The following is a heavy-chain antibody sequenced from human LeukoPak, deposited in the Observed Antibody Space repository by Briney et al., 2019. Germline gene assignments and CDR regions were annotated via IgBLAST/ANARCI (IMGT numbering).Heavy chain of an antibody. CDR2: INPKSGGT. Sequence: ASVKVSFKSSLYTLTRYYMDCVRQAPGQGLEWTGWINPKSGGTNYAQKFQGRVTMTRDTYISTAYMELSRLRSDDTAVYYCARDSDIVVVVAATTEWFDPWGQGTLVTVSS. V-gene: IGHV1-2*02. J-gene: IGHJ5*02. D-gene: IGHD2-15*01. CDR3: ARDSDIVVVVAATTEWFDP. CDR1: LYTLTRYY.